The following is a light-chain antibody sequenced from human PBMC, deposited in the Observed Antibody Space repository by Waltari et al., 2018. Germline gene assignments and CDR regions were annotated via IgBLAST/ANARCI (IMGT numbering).Light chain of an antibody. CDR2: VGS. CDR3: MQALHTPYT. Sequence: DIVMTQSPLSLPVIPGEPASISCRSSQSLLHSNGYNYLDWYLQKPGRSPQLLIYVGSNRAPGVPDRFSGSGSGTDFTLTISRVEAEDVGVYYCMQALHTPYTFGQGTRLDI. J-gene: IGKJ2*01. V-gene: IGKV2-28*01. CDR1: QSLLHSNGYNY.